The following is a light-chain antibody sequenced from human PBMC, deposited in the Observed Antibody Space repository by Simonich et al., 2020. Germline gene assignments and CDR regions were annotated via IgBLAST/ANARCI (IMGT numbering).Light chain of an antibody. V-gene: IGKV1-13*02. J-gene: IGKJ3*01. Sequence: AIQLTQSPSSLSASVGDRVTITFRASQGISRALAWYQQKPGKAPKLLIYDASSLESWVPSRFSGSGSGTDFTLTISSLQPEDFATYYCQQFNSYPFTFGPGTKVDIK. CDR1: QGISRA. CDR2: DAS. CDR3: QQFNSYPFT.